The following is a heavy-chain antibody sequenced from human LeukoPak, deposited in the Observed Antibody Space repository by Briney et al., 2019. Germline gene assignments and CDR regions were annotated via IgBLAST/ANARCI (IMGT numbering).Heavy chain of an antibody. V-gene: IGHV4-39*01. CDR1: GGSISSSSYY. Sequence: PSETLSLTCTVSGGSISSSSYYWGWIRQPPGKGLEWIGSIYYSGSTYYNPSLKSRVTISVDTSKNQFSLKLSSVTAADTAVYYCARRSGSYYSGPYYFDCWGQGTLVTVSS. CDR2: IYYSGST. CDR3: ARRSGSYYSGPYYFDC. J-gene: IGHJ4*02. D-gene: IGHD1-26*01.